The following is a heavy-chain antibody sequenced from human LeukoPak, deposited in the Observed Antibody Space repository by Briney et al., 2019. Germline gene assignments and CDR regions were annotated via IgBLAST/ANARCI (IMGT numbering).Heavy chain of an antibody. CDR1: GFTFSSYA. CDR2: ISYDGSNK. D-gene: IGHD3-10*01. V-gene: IGHV3-30*14. CDR3: ARDRKYLYYGMEV. J-gene: IGHJ6*02. Sequence: GGSLRLSCAASGFTFSSYAMHWVRQAPGKGLEWVAVISYDGSNKYYADSVKDRFTISRDISKNTVYLQMNNLRVEDTAVYYCARDRKYLYYGMEVWGQGTTVTVSS.